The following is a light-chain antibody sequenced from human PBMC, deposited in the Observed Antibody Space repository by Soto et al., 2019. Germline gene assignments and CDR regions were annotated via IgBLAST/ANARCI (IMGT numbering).Light chain of an antibody. CDR3: QQYNNWPPWT. CDR1: QSVSSY. Sequence: EIVLTQSPATLSLSPGERATLSCRASQSVSSYLAWYQQKPGQAPRLLIYDASNRATGIPARFNGSGSGTDFTLTISSLEPEEFAVYYCQQYNNWPPWTFGQGTKVDIK. CDR2: DAS. J-gene: IGKJ1*01. V-gene: IGKV3-11*01.